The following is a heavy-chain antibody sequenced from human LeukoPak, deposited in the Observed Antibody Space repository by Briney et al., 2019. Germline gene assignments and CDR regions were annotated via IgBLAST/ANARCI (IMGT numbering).Heavy chain of an antibody. CDR2: TYQRSKWYN. V-gene: IGHV6-1*01. D-gene: IGHD6-19*01. CDR1: GDIVSINSAA. J-gene: IGHJ4*02. Sequence: SQTLSLTCAISGDIVSINSAAWNWIRRSPSRGLEWLGRTYQRSKWYNDYAVSVKSRITINPDISKNQFSLQLNSVTPEGTAVYYCARSPSPYSSGWYFDCWGQGTLVTVSS. CDR3: ARSPSPYSSGWYFDC.